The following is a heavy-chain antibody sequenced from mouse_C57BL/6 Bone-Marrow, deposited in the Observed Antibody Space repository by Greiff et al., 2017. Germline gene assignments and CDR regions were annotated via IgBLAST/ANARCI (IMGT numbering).Heavy chain of an antibody. D-gene: IGHD2-2*01. CDR3: TGRYGYDVWYFDV. CDR1: GFTFSNYW. J-gene: IGHJ1*03. V-gene: IGHV6-3*01. Sequence: EVHLVESGGGLVQPGGSMKLSCVASGFTFSNYWMNWVRQSPEKGLEWVAQIRLKSDNYATHYAESVKGRFTISRDDSKSSVYLQMNNLRAEDTGIYYCTGRYGYDVWYFDVWGTGTTVTVSS. CDR2: IRLKSDNYAT.